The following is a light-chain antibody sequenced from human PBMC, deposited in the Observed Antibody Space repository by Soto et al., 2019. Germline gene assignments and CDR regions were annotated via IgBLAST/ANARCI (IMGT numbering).Light chain of an antibody. CDR2: GVS. J-gene: IGKJ2*01. CDR3: QQLNSYPYT. V-gene: IGKV1-9*01. Sequence: DIQLTQSPSFLSASVGDRVTITCRASQGISSYFAWYQQKPGKAPNLLIYGVSTLESGVPSRFSGSGSGTDFTLTISSLQPEDYATYYCQQLNSYPYTFGQGTRLEI. CDR1: QGISSY.